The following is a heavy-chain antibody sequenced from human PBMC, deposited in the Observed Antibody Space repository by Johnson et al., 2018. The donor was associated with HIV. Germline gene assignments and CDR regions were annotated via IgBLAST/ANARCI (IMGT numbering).Heavy chain of an antibody. Sequence: QVQLVESGGGVVQPGRSLRLSCAASGFTFSSYAMHWVRQAPGKGLEWVAFIRYDGSKKYYADSVKGRFTISRDNSKNTMDLQMNSLRAEDTAVYYCAKEYYYGSSGFPDAFDIWGQGTMVTVSS. V-gene: IGHV3-30*02. CDR3: AKEYYYGSSGFPDAFDI. CDR1: GFTFSSYA. CDR2: IRYDGSKK. D-gene: IGHD3-22*01. J-gene: IGHJ3*02.